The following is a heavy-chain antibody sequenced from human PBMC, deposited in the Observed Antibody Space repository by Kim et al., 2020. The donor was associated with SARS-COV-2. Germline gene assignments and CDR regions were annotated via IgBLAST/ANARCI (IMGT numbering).Heavy chain of an antibody. CDR1: GFTFTSYA. J-gene: IGHJ4*02. V-gene: IGHV3-23*01. CDR2: ISVSGGST. D-gene: IGHD2-15*01. CDR3: AKDRVLGYCSGGSCYILDY. Sequence: GGSLRLSCAASGFTFTSYAMSWVRQAPGKGLEWVTAISVSGGSTYYADSVKGRFTISRDNSKNTLYLQMNSLRAEDTAVYYCAKDRVLGYCSGGSCYILDYWGQGTLVTVSS.